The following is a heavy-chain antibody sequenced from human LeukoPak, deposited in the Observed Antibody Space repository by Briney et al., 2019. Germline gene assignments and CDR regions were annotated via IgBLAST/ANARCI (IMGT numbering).Heavy chain of an antibody. CDR2: MNPNSGNT. J-gene: IGHJ4*02. CDR3: ATRVSGRYVTLNWNEEDF. V-gene: IGHV1-8*01. Sequence: ASVKVSCKASGYTFTSYDINWVRHAPGQGLEWMGWMNPNSGNTGYAQKFQGRVTMTRNTSISTAYMELSSLRSEDTAVYYCATRVSGRYVTLNWNEEDFWGQGTLVTVSS. CDR1: GYTFTSYD. D-gene: IGHD1-1*01.